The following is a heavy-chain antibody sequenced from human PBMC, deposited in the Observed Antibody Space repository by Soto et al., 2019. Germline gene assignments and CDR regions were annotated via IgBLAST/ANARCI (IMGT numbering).Heavy chain of an antibody. CDR3: AKDQASGQGSFDS. Sequence: GSLRLSCAASGFTFNVAGMHWVRQAPDKGLEWVALISYDGSNQYCADSVKGRFTISRDNSKNTLFLQMNSLRADDTAVYYCAKDQASGQGSFDSWGQGTLVTVSS. CDR2: ISYDGSNQ. J-gene: IGHJ4*02. CDR1: GFTFNVAG. V-gene: IGHV3-30*18.